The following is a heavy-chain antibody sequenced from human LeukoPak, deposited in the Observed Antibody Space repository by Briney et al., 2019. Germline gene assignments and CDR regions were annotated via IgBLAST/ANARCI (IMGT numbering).Heavy chain of an antibody. CDR2: INSDGSTT. V-gene: IGHV3-74*01. Sequence: GGSLRLSCAASGFTFSSYWMHWVLQAPGKGLVWVSRINSDGSTTNYADSVKGRFTISRDNAKNTLYLQMNSLRAEDTAVYYCARVTRLKGNAFDIWGQGTMVTVSS. CDR3: ARVTRLKGNAFDI. J-gene: IGHJ3*02. CDR1: GFTFSSYW. D-gene: IGHD3-10*01.